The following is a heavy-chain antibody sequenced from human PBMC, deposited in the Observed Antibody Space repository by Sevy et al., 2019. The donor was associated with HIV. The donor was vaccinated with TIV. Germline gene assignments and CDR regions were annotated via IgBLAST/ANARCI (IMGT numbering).Heavy chain of an antibody. CDR2: SSWNSGSI. CDR1: GFTFDDYA. V-gene: IGHV3-9*01. D-gene: IGHD6-19*01. J-gene: IGHJ5*01. CDR3: AKAIGYSNGWYSWFDS. Sequence: GGSLRLSCVASGFTFDDYAMHWVRRAPGKGPEWVSDSSWNSGSIGYAESVKGRFTISRDNAKNSLYLQMNSLRVEDTALYYCAKAIGYSNGWYSWFDSWGQGTLVTVSS.